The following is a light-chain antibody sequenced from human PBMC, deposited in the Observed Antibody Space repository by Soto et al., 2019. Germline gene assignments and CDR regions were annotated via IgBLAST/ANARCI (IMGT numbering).Light chain of an antibody. CDR1: SSDVGYYNY. CDR3: SSYTGSSTAVV. J-gene: IGLJ2*01. V-gene: IGLV2-14*01. Sequence: QSALTQPASVSGSPGQSITISCTGTSSDVGYYNYVSWYQQHPGKAPKLMISEVSNRPSGVSNRFSGSKSGNTASLTISGLQAEDEADYYCSSYTGSSTAVVFGGGTKVTV. CDR2: EVS.